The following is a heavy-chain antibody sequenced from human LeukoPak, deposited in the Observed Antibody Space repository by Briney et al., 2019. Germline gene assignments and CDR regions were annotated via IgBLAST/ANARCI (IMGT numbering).Heavy chain of an antibody. V-gene: IGHV3-21*01. D-gene: IGHD3-10*01. J-gene: IGHJ4*02. Sequence: GGSLRLSCAASGFTFSSYSMNWVRQAPGKGLEWVSSISSSSSYIYYADSVKGRFTISRDNAKNSLYLQMNSLRAEDTAVYYCARVGVRGVIIILYWGQGTLVTVSS. CDR1: GFTFSSYS. CDR2: ISSSSSYI. CDR3: ARVGVRGVIIILY.